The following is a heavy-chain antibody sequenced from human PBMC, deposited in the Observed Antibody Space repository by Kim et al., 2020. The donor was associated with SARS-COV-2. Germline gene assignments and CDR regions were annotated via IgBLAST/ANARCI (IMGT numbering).Heavy chain of an antibody. CDR2: ISTSSGYI. CDR1: GFTFSSYI. Sequence: GGSLRLSCAASGFTFSSYIMNWVRQAPGKGLEWVSSISTSSGYIRYADSVKGRFTITRDNAKNSLYLQMNSLRAGDTAVYYCAREEYGDYVGDYGMDVWGQGTTVTVSS. CDR3: AREEYGDYVGDYGMDV. J-gene: IGHJ6*02. V-gene: IGHV3-21*01. D-gene: IGHD4-17*01.